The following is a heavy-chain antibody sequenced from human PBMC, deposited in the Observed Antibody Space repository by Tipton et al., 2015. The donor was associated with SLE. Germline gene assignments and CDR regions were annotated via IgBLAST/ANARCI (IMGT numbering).Heavy chain of an antibody. D-gene: IGHD1-26*01. J-gene: IGHJ4*02. Sequence: GLVKPSQTLSLTCAISGDSVSSNSAAWNWIRQSPSRGLEWLGRTYYRSKWYNDYAVSVKSRITINPDTSKSQFSLQLNSVTPEDTAVYYCARGGMVWELTPFDYWGQGTLVTVSS. CDR2: TYYRSKWYN. CDR1: GDSVSSNSAA. CDR3: ARGGMVWELTPFDY. V-gene: IGHV6-1*01.